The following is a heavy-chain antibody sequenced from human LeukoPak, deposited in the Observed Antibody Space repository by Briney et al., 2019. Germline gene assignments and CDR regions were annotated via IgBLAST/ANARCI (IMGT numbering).Heavy chain of an antibody. Sequence: ASVKVSCKASGYTFTGYYLHWVRQAPGQGLEWMGWINPHSGGTNYAQKFQGRVTMTRDTSISTAYMELSRLRSDDTALYYCARDRGYSSSPFDYWGQGTLVTVSS. J-gene: IGHJ4*02. CDR1: GYTFTGYY. V-gene: IGHV1-2*02. CDR3: ARDRGYSSSPFDY. CDR2: INPHSGGT. D-gene: IGHD6-13*01.